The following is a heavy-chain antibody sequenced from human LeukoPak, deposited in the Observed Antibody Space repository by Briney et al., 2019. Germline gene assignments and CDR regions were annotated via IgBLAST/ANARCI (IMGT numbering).Heavy chain of an antibody. CDR3: ARDPTTVTTIFDS. J-gene: IGHJ4*02. Sequence: SETLSLTCTVSGASISNYYWSWIRQPPGKGLEWIGYVYDTGSTNYNASLKSRVTISVDTSKNQFSLKLSSVTAADTAVYYCARDPTTVTTIFDSWGQGTLVTVSS. CDR2: VYDTGST. D-gene: IGHD4-17*01. V-gene: IGHV4-59*12. CDR1: GASISNYY.